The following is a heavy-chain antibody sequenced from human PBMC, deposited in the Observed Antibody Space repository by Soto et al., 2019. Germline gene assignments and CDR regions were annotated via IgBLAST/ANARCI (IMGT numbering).Heavy chain of an antibody. D-gene: IGHD3-3*01. J-gene: IGHJ6*02. CDR3: ARGREFLEWLLYSHYYYGMDV. CDR2: MNPNSGNT. CDR1: GYTFTSYD. Sequence: ASVKVSCKASGYTFTSYDINWVRQATGQGLEWMGWMNPNSGNTGYAQKFQGRVTMTRNTSISTAYMELSSLRSEDTAVYYCARGREFLEWLLYSHYYYGMDVWGQGTTVTVSS. V-gene: IGHV1-8*01.